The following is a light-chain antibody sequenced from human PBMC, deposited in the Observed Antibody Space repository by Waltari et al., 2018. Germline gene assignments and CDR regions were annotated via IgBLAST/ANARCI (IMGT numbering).Light chain of an antibody. CDR3: QQYDNLAFT. V-gene: IGKV1-5*03. J-gene: IGKJ3*01. CDR2: KAS. CDR1: QSISSW. Sequence: DIQMTQSPSTLSASVGDRVTITCRASQSISSWLAWYQQKPGKAPKLLIYKASSLESGVPSRFSGSGSGTEFTLTISSLQPDDFATYYCQQYDNLAFTFGPGTKVNI.